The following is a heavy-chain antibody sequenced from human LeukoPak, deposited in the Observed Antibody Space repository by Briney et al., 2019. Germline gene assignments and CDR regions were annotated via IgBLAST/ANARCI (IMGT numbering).Heavy chain of an antibody. CDR3: ASPYYYDSSGSHLGAFDI. D-gene: IGHD3-22*01. CDR2: ISHSGST. Sequence: PSETLSLTCAVSGYSISSGYYWGWIRAPSGKGLEWIGRISHSGSTYYNPSLKSRVTISVDTSKNQFSLKLSSVTAADTAVYYCASPYYYDSSGSHLGAFDIWGQGTMVTVSS. J-gene: IGHJ3*02. V-gene: IGHV4-38-2*01. CDR1: GYSISSGYY.